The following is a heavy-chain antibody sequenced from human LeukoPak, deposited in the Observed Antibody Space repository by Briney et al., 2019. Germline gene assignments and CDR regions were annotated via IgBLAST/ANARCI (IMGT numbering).Heavy chain of an antibody. CDR3: ASNYYDSSGYYLEYFQH. J-gene: IGHJ1*01. Sequence: SETLSLTCTVSGGSISNYYWSWIRQSPGKGLEWIGYIYYSGSTNYNPSLKSRVTISTDTSKSHFSLNLSSVTAADTAIYYCASNYYDSSGYYLEYFQHWGQGTLVTVSS. CDR2: IYYSGST. V-gene: IGHV4-59*01. CDR1: GGSISNYY. D-gene: IGHD3-22*01.